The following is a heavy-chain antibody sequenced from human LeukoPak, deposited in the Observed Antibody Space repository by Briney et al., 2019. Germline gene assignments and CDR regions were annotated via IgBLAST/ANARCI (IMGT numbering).Heavy chain of an antibody. CDR2: IYTSGST. J-gene: IGHJ5*02. CDR3: ATTSDYCSSTSCYTDGWFDP. Sequence: SETLSLTCTVSGGSISSGSYYWSWIRQPAGKGLEWIGRIYTSGSTNYNPSLKSRVTISVDTSKNQSSLKLSSVTAADTAVYYCATTSDYCSSTSCYTDGWFDPWGQGTLVTVSS. D-gene: IGHD2-2*02. CDR1: GGSISSGSYY. V-gene: IGHV4-61*02.